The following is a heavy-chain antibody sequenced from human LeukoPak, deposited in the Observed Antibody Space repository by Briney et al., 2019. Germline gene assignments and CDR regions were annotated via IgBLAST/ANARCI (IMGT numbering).Heavy chain of an antibody. J-gene: IGHJ3*02. V-gene: IGHV5-51*01. D-gene: IGHD3-22*01. CDR3: ARSYYDSSGYYSLGVLDI. CDR1: GYSFTSYW. CDR2: IYPGDSDT. Sequence: GESLKISCKGSGYSFTSYWIGWVRQMPGKGLEWMGIIYPGDSDTRYSPSFQGQVTISADKSISTAYLQWSSLKASDTAMYYCARSYYDSSGYYSLGVLDIWGQGTVVSVSS.